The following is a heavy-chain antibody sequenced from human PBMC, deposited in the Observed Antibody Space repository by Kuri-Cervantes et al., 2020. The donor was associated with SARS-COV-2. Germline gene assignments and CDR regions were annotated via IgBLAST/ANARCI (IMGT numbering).Heavy chain of an antibody. Sequence: SETLSLTCTVSGSSISSSYWSWIRQPPGKGLEWIGYIYYSGSVSHNPSLMSRVTISVDTSKNQFSLRLTSVTAADTAVYYCTTVTPTSVFDFWGQGTLVTVSS. V-gene: IGHV4-59*01. CDR2: IYYSGSV. CDR1: GSSISSSY. J-gene: IGHJ4*02. D-gene: IGHD4-17*01. CDR3: TTVTPTSVFDF.